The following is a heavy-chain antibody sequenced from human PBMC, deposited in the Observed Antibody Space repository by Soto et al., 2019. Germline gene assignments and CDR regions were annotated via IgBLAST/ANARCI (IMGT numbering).Heavy chain of an antibody. Sequence: SLIVSCASSGFTLIRYCIHLVVQAPGKGLEWVAVISYDVTNKYYADSAKGRFTISRENYKNTLYLQMNSLRADDTDVYYCHKGHGILHQGTYCGQGTLVTVYS. J-gene: IGHJ4*02. V-gene: IGHV3-30*03. CDR2: ISYDVTNK. D-gene: IGHD1-1*01. CDR1: GFTLIRYC. CDR3: HKGHGILHQGTY.